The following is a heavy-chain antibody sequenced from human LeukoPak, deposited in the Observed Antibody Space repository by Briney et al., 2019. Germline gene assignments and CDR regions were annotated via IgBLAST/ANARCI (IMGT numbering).Heavy chain of an antibody. J-gene: IGHJ3*02. CDR3: AKLGYCSSTSCYGDAFDI. V-gene: IGHV3-30*18. Sequence: PGGSLRLSCAASGFTFSSYGMHWVRQAPGKGLEWVAVISYDGSNKYYADSVKGRFTISRDNSENTLYLQMNSLRAEDTAVYYCAKLGYCSSTSCYGDAFDIWGQGTMVTVSS. D-gene: IGHD2-2*01. CDR2: ISYDGSNK. CDR1: GFTFSSYG.